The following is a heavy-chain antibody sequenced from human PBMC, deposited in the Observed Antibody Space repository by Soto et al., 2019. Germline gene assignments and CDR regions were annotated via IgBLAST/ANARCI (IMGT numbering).Heavy chain of an antibody. D-gene: IGHD3-3*01. V-gene: IGHV3-15*01. CDR3: TTDDYDFWSGSRWFDP. CDR1: GFTFSNAW. J-gene: IGHJ5*02. CDR2: IKSKTDGGTT. Sequence: GGSLRLSCAASGFTFSNAWMSWVRQAPGKGLEWVGRIKSKTDGGTTDYAAPVKGRFTISRDDSKNTLYLQMNSLKTEDTAVYYCTTDDYDFWSGSRWFDPWGQGTLVTVSS.